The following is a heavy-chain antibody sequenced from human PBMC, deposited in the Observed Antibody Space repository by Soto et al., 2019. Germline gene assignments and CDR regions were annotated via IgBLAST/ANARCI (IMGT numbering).Heavy chain of an antibody. CDR1: GYTFTGYY. CDR3: ARGSVVAATLDAFDI. J-gene: IGHJ3*02. D-gene: IGHD2-15*01. Sequence: ASVKVSCKASGYTFTGYYMHWVRQAPGQGLEWMGWINPNSGGTNYAQKFQGWVTMTRDTSISTAYMELSRLRSDDTAVYYCARGSVVAATLDAFDISGQGTIVTVSS. V-gene: IGHV1-2*04. CDR2: INPNSGGT.